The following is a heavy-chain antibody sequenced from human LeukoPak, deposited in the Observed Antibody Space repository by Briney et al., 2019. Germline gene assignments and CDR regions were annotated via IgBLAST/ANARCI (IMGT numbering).Heavy chain of an antibody. J-gene: IGHJ3*02. CDR2: INPSGGST. CDR3: ARGEAGIAAAGTDAFDI. V-gene: IGHV1-46*01. CDR1: GYTFTSYY. D-gene: IGHD6-13*01. Sequence: ASVKVSCKASGYTFTSYYMHWVRQAPGPGLEWMGVINPSGGSTSYAQKFQGRVTITRDTSTSTVYMELSSLRSEDTAVYYCARGEAGIAAAGTDAFDIWGQGTMVTVSS.